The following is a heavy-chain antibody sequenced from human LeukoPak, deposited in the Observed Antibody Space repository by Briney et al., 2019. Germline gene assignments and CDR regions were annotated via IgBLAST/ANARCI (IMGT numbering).Heavy chain of an antibody. Sequence: SETLSLTCAVYGGSFSGYYWSWIRQPPGKGLEWIGEINHSGSTNYNPSLKSRVTISVDTSKNQFSLKLSSVTAADTAVYYCARRRNYYDSSGYFQTTAIDYWGQGTLVTVSS. V-gene: IGHV4-34*01. J-gene: IGHJ4*02. D-gene: IGHD3-22*01. CDR1: GGSFSGYY. CDR3: ARRRNYYDSSGYFQTTAIDY. CDR2: INHSGST.